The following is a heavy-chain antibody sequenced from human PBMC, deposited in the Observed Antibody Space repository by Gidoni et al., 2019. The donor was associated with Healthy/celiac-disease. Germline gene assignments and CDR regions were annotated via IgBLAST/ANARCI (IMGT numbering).Heavy chain of an antibody. D-gene: IGHD3-10*01. V-gene: IGHV4-34*01. CDR2: INHSGST. J-gene: IGHJ4*02. CDR1: GGSFRGYY. CDR3: ARDATMVRGVIGY. Sequence: QVQLQPWGAGVLKPSEALSLTCAVYGGSFRGYYWSWRRQPPGKGLEWIGEINHSGSTNYKPSLKSPVTIAVDTSKNQFALKLSSVTAADTAVYYCARDATMVRGVIGYWGQGTRVTVSS.